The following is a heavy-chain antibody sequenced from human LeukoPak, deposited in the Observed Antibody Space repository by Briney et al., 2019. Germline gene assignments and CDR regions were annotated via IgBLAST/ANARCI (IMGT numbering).Heavy chain of an antibody. V-gene: IGHV3-74*01. CDR2: INSDGSSI. Sequence: GGSLRLSCAASGFTFSSHWMHWVRQAPGKGLVWVSRINSDGSSISYADSVKGRFTISRDNAKNSLYLQMNTLRADDTAVYYCARDGFGTGSNWGQGTLVTVSS. D-gene: IGHD3-16*01. CDR1: GFTFSSHW. CDR3: ARDGFGTGSN. J-gene: IGHJ4*02.